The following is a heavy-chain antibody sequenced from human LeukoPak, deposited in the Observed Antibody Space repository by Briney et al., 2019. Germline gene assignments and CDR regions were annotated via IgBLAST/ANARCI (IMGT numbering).Heavy chain of an antibody. CDR2: INHSGST. Sequence: PSETLSLPFAVYGGSFSGYYWSWIRQPPGKGLEWIGEINHSGSTNYNPSLKSRVTISVDTSKNQFSLKLSSVTAADTAVYYCARGVPAAIRRNWFDPWGQGTLVTVSS. D-gene: IGHD2-2*01. CDR3: ARGVPAAIRRNWFDP. J-gene: IGHJ5*02. V-gene: IGHV4-34*01. CDR1: GGSFSGYY.